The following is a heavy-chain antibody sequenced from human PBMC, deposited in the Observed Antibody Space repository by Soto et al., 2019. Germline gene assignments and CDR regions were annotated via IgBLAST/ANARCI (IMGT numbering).Heavy chain of an antibody. V-gene: IGHV4-59*01. D-gene: IGHD6-13*01. Sequence: QVQLQESGPGLVKPSETLSLTCTVSGGSISSYYWSWIRQPPGKGLEWIGYIYYSGSTNYNPSLKSRVTISVDTYKDQFSLKLSSVTAADTAVYYCARARGSSSLYYYCYMDVWGKGTTVTVSS. CDR1: GGSISSYY. CDR3: ARARGSSSLYYYCYMDV. CDR2: IYYSGST. J-gene: IGHJ6*03.